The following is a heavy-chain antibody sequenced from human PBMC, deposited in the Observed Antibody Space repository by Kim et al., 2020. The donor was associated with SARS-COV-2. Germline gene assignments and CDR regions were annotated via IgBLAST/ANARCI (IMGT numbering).Heavy chain of an antibody. CDR3: ARAIPGVNFWSGYEEIRFDP. D-gene: IGHD3-3*01. CDR2: IKQDGSEK. CDR1: GFTFSSYW. Sequence: GGSLRLSCAASGFTFSSYWMSWVRQAPGKGLEWVANIKQDGSEKYYVDSVKGRFTISRDNAKNSLYLQMNSLRAEDTAVYYCARAIPGVNFWSGYEEIRFDPWGQGTLVTVSS. V-gene: IGHV3-7*04. J-gene: IGHJ5*02.